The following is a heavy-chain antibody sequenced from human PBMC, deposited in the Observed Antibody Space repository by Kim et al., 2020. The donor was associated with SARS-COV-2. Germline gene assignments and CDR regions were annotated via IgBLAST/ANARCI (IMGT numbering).Heavy chain of an antibody. Sequence: SETLSLTCAVYGGSFSGYYWSWIRQPPGKGLEWIGEINHSGSTNYNPSLKSRVTITVDTSKNQFSLKLSSVTAADTAVYYCTYYYDSSGYSPWGQGTLVT. CDR2: INHSGST. V-gene: IGHV4-34*01. J-gene: IGHJ4*02. D-gene: IGHD3-22*01. CDR3: TYYYDSSGYSP. CDR1: GGSFSGYY.